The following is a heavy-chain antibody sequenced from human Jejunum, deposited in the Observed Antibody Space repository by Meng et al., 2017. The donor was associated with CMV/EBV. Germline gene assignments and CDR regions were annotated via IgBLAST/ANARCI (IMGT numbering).Heavy chain of an antibody. Sequence: AASGFRVSRYEFNWVRQAPGKGLEWVANIATGDRFGGGKTKYADSVKGRFTISRDNPKKSVYLQMNSLRVEDTAVYYCVRGGGWSSWGQGTLVTVSS. D-gene: IGHD6-19*01. V-gene: IGHV3-48*03. J-gene: IGHJ5*02. CDR2: IATGDRFGGGKT. CDR3: VRGGGWSS. CDR1: GFRVSRYE.